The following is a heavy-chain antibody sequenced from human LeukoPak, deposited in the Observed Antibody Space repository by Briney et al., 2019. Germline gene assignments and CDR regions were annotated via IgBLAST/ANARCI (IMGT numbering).Heavy chain of an antibody. D-gene: IGHD5-18*01. V-gene: IGHV3-11*01. Sequence: GRSLRLSCAASGFTFSDYYMSWIRQAPGKGLEWVSYISSSGSTIYYADSVKGRFTISRDNAKNSLYLQMNSLRAEDTAVYYCAREYSYGYLGLLDYWGQGTLVTVSS. CDR2: ISSSGSTI. CDR1: GFTFSDYY. CDR3: AREYSYGYLGLLDY. J-gene: IGHJ4*02.